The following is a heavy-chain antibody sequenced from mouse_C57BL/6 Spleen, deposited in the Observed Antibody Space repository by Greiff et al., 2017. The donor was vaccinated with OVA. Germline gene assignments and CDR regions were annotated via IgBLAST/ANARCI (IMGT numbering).Heavy chain of an antibody. J-gene: IGHJ2*01. D-gene: IGHD2-2*01. CDR2: IDPEDGET. V-gene: IGHV14-2*01. CDR1: GFNITDYY. Sequence: VQLQQSGAALVKPGASVKLSCTASGFNITDYYMHWVKQRTEQGLEWIGRIDPEDGETTYAPKFQGKATITADTSSNTAYLQLSSLTSEDTAVYYCASLYGYDGGFFDYWGQGTTLTVSS. CDR3: ASLYGYDGGFFDY.